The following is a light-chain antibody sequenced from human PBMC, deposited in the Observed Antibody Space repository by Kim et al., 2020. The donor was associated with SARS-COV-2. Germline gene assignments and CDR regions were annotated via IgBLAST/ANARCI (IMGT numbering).Light chain of an antibody. Sequence: QSVLTQPPSVSGAPGQTVTISCTGSSSNIGADYAVHWYQQFPGTAPKLLIYSNTNRPSGVPDRFSGSKSGTSASLAITGIQPEVEADYYCQSYDSSLSGSVFGGGTQLTVL. J-gene: IGLJ3*02. CDR2: SNT. V-gene: IGLV1-40*01. CDR1: SSNIGADYA. CDR3: QSYDSSLSGSV.